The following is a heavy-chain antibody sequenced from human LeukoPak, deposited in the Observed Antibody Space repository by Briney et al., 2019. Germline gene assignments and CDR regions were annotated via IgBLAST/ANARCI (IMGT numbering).Heavy chain of an antibody. V-gene: IGHV4-31*03. Sequence: SETLSLTCTVSGGSISSSSYYWSWIRQHPGKGLEWIGYIYYSGSTYYNPSLKSRVTISVDTSKNQFSLKLSSVTAADTAVYYCASKSTPRDYDYVWGSYRYTGYFDYWGQGTLVTVSS. CDR2: IYYSGST. D-gene: IGHD3-16*02. CDR1: GGSISSSSYY. CDR3: ASKSTPRDYDYVWGSYRYTGYFDY. J-gene: IGHJ4*02.